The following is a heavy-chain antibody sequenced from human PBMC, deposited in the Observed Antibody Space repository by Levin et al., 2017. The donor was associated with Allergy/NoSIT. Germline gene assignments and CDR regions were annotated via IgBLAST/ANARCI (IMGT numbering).Heavy chain of an antibody. J-gene: IGHJ4*02. V-gene: IGHV3-30*04. D-gene: IGHD6-13*01. CDR3: ARSDALAAAGTGFDY. CDR2: ISYDGSNK. CDR1: GFTFSSYA. Sequence: GGSLRLSCAASGFTFSSYAMHWVRQAPGKGLEWVAVISYDGSNKYYADSVKGRFTISRDNSKNTLYLQMNSLRAEDTAVYYCARSDALAAAGTGFDYWGQGTLVTVSS.